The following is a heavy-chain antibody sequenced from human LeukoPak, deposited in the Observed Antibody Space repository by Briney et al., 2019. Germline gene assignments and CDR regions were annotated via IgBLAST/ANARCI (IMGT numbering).Heavy chain of an antibody. D-gene: IGHD6-19*01. CDR2: INTDGTVT. V-gene: IGHV3-74*01. J-gene: IGHJ4*02. CDR1: GFTFSKYW. CDR3: ATKQWLAPPPDS. Sequence: GGSLRLSCAASGFTFSKYWMLWVRQAPGKGLESLSRINTDGTVTTYADSVKGRFTVSRDNADNTMFLQMNSVRDEDTAVYYCATKQWLAPPPDSWGQGTSVTVSS.